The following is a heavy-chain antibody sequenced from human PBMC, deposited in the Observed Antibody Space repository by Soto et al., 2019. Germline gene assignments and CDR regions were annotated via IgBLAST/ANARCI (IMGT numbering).Heavy chain of an antibody. CDR1: GLTISGKKY. V-gene: IGHV3-53*01. Sequence: DVQLVESGGGLIQPGESLRLSCAAFGLTISGKKYVAWVRQAPGKGLEWVSALYDVDGSVYADSVKGRFTTSSDSSKTTVYLQMNDLRPDDTAVYYCATRHEREHAYDVWGQGTTVTVSS. D-gene: IGHD1-1*01. CDR2: LYDVDGS. CDR3: ATRHEREHAYDV. J-gene: IGHJ3*01.